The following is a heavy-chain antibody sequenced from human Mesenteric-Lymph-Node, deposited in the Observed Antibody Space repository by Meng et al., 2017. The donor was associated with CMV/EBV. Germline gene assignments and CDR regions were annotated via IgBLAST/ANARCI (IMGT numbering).Heavy chain of an antibody. CDR2: INSASSTV. CDR3: ARFDY. Sequence: GESLKISCVASGFSLSDFNMNWVRQAPGKGLEWVSYINSASSTVYYADSVKGRFTISRDNSRNSLYLEMNSLRAEDTAVYYCARFDYWGQGALVTVSS. V-gene: IGHV3-48*04. J-gene: IGHJ4*02. CDR1: GFSLSDFN.